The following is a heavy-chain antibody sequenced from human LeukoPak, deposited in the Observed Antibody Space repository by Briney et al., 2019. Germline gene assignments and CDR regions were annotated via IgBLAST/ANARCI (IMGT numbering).Heavy chain of an antibody. CDR1: GVSISSGGYY. V-gene: IGHV4-31*03. Sequence: PSETLSLTCTVSGVSISSGGYYGSWIRQHPGKGLEWIGYIYYSGSTYYNPSLKSRLTISLDTSSNQFSLKLNSVTAADTAVYYCARGPVRDYSNYWGQGTLATVSS. D-gene: IGHD4-11*01. CDR2: IYYSGST. J-gene: IGHJ4*02. CDR3: ARGPVRDYSNY.